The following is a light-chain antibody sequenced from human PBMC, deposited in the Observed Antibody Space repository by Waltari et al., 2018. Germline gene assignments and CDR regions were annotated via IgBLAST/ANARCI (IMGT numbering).Light chain of an antibody. J-gene: IGLJ3*02. CDR2: DVN. CDR3: CSFTRSSTWV. V-gene: IGLV2-14*03. CDR1: SSDVGSYNY. Sequence: QSALTHPAFVSGSSGQSVTITCTGSSSDVGSYNYATCYQQHPGKAPQLMIFDVNNRASGVSNRFSGSKSGNTASLTISGLQVEDEAEYYCCSFTRSSTWVFGGGTKLTVL.